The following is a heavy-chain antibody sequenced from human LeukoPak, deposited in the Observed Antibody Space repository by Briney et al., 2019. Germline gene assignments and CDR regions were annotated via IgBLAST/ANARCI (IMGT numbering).Heavy chain of an antibody. CDR3: AKRYGSSGWYYFDY. D-gene: IGHD6-19*01. CDR2: ISHDASDE. Sequence: GGSLRLSCTASGFSFSGYGMHWVRQAPGKGLEWLAVISHDASDEYYADSVKGRFTISRDNSKNTLYLQMNSLRAEDTALYYCAKRYGSSGWYYFDYWGQGSLVTVSS. CDR1: GFSFSGYG. J-gene: IGHJ4*02. V-gene: IGHV3-30*18.